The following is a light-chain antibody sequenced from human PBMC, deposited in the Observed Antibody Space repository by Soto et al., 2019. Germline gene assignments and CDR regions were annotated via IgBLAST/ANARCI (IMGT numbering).Light chain of an antibody. J-gene: IGKJ5*01. CDR1: QSVSTY. V-gene: IGKV3-11*01. Sequence: EVVLTRSPGTLALSPGERATLSWRASQSVSTYLAWYQQKPGQAPRLLIYDASNRATGIPARFSGSGSATDFTLTISSLEPEDFAVYYCQQRSSWITFGQGTRLEIK. CDR3: QQRSSWIT. CDR2: DAS.